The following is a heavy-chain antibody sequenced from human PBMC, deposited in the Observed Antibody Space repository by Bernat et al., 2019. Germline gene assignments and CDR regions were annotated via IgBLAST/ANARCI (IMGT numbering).Heavy chain of an antibody. D-gene: IGHD3-10*01. J-gene: IGHJ6*03. V-gene: IGHV3-23*01. CDR1: GFTFSSYA. CDR3: AKFGAETWGDYYYYMDV. CDR2: ISASGGST. Sequence: EVELLESGGDLVQPGGSLRLSCAASGFTFSSYAMSWVRQAPGKGLEWVSAISASGGSTYYADSVKGRFTISRDNSKNTLYLQMNSLRAEDTAVYYCAKFGAETWGDYYYYMDVWGKGTTVTVSS.